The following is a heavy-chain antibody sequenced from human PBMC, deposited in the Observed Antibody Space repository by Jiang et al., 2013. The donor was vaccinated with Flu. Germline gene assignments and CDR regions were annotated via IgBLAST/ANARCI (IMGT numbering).Heavy chain of an antibody. CDR3: ATSSGGXTLYGMDV. Sequence: SGAEVKKPGASVKVSCKASGYTFTSYYMHWVRQAPGQGLEWMGIINPSGGSTSYAQKFQGRVTMTRDTSTSTVYMELSSLRSEDTAVYYCATSSGGXTLYGMDVWGPRDHGHRLL. V-gene: IGHV1-46*01. CDR2: INPSGGST. J-gene: IGHJ6*01. D-gene: IGHD1-26*01. CDR1: GYTFTSYY.